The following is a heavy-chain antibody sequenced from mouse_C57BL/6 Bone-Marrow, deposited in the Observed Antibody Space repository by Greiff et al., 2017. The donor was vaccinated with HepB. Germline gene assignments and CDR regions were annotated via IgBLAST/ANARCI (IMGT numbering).Heavy chain of an antibody. CDR1: GYTFTDYY. Sequence: EVQLQQSGPELVKPGASVKISCKASGYTFTDYYMNWVKQSHGKSLEWIGDINPNNGGTSYNQKFKGKATLTVDKSSSTAYMELRSLTSEDAAVYYCARSYDYDTGWFAYWGQGTLVTVSA. V-gene: IGHV1-26*01. CDR2: INPNNGGT. D-gene: IGHD2-4*01. CDR3: ARSYDYDTGWFAY. J-gene: IGHJ3*01.